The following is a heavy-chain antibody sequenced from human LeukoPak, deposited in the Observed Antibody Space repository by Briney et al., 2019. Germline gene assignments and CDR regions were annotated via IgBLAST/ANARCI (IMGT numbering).Heavy chain of an antibody. Sequence: GGSLRLSCAASGLTFSNAWMSWVRQAPGKGLEWVGRIKSKTDGGTTDYAAPVKGRFTISRDDSKNTLYLQMNSLKTEDTAVYYCTTGGIAAPRPFDYWGQGTLVTVSS. CDR2: IKSKTDGGTT. V-gene: IGHV3-15*01. J-gene: IGHJ4*02. CDR3: TTGGIAAPRPFDY. CDR1: GLTFSNAW. D-gene: IGHD6-13*01.